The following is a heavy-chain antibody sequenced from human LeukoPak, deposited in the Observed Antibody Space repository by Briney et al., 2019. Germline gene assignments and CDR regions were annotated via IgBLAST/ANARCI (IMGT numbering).Heavy chain of an antibody. J-gene: IGHJ5*02. CDR1: GGTFSGYA. CDR2: IIPISPTA. Sequence: SVKVSCKASGGTFSGYAISWVRQAPGQGLEWMGGIIPISPTANYAQKFQGRLTITTDEFTTTAYMELSSLRSEDTAVYYCATGRVSDTTLVTWFDPWGQGTLVTASS. CDR3: ATGRVSDTTLVTWFDP. V-gene: IGHV1-69*05. D-gene: IGHD5-18*01.